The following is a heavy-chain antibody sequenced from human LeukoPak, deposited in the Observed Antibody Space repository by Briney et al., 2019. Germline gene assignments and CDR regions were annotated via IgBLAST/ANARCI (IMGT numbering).Heavy chain of an antibody. CDR1: GGSLNSGRDS. D-gene: IGHD2-8*01. Sequence: SETLSLTCTVSGGSLNSGRDSWSWVRQSAGKGLEWIGRVSSTGSTNYNAALKSRVAISVDTSKNQFSLKLSSVTAADTAVYYCAREGDGTNELWGQGTLVTVSS. CDR3: AREGDGTNEL. V-gene: IGHV4-61*02. J-gene: IGHJ4*02. CDR2: VSSTGST.